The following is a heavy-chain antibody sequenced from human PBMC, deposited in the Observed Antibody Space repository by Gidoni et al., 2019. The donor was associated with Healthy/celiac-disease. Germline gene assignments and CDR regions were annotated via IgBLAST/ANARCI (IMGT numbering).Heavy chain of an antibody. CDR3: AKDGPGELYYFDY. J-gene: IGHJ4*02. V-gene: IGHV3-30*18. Sequence: QVQLVESGGGVVQPGRSLSLPCAASGLNFSGYGMHWVRQAPGKGLEWVAVISYDGSNKYYADVVKGRFTISRDNSKNTLYLQMNSRRAEDTAGYYCAKDGPGELYYFDYWGQGTLVTVSS. D-gene: IGHD3-16*01. CDR1: GLNFSGYG. CDR2: ISYDGSNK.